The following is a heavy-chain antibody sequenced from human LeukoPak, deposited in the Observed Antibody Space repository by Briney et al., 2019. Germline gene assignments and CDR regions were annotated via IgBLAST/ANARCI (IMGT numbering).Heavy chain of an antibody. D-gene: IGHD2-2*01. V-gene: IGHV1-18*01. CDR2: ISAYNGNT. J-gene: IGHJ3*02. Sequence: GASVKVSCKASGYTFTSYGISWVRQAPGQGLEWMGWISAYNGNTNYAQKLQGRVTMTTDTSTSTAYMELRSLRSDDTAVYYCARGGLYCSSTSCLSINYYDSTIGAFDIWGQGTMVTVSS. CDR3: ARGGLYCSSTSCLSINYYDSTIGAFDI. CDR1: GYTFTSYG.